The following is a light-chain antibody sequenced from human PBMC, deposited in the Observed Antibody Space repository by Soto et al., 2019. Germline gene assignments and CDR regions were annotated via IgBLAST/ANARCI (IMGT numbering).Light chain of an antibody. V-gene: IGKV1-5*01. CDR3: QQCYMGWW. Sequence: DIQMTQSPSTLSASVGDRVTITCRASQSIGRFLAWYQHQPGKAPKLLIYDASTLESGVPSRFSGTGSGTEFTFSITSLQPEDFGTYYCQQCYMGWWFGQGTKVDIK. CDR1: QSIGRF. CDR2: DAS. J-gene: IGKJ1*01.